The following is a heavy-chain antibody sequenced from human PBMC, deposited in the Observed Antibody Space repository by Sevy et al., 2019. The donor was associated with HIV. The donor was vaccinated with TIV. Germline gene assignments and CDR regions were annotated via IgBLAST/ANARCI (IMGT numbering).Heavy chain of an antibody. CDR3: ARQTTVQDAFDI. J-gene: IGHJ3*02. CDR2: IYSGGDT. CDR1: GFTVSRNY. D-gene: IGHD4-17*01. Sequence: GGSLRLSCAASGFTVSRNYMSWVRQAPGKGLEWVSVIYSGGDTYYADSVKGRFIISRDNSKNTVSLQMNSLSAEYTALYYCARQTTVQDAFDIWGQGTMVTVSS. V-gene: IGHV3-53*01.